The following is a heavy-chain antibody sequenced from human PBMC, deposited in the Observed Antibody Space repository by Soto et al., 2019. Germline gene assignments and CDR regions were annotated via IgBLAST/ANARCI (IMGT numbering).Heavy chain of an antibody. J-gene: IGHJ6*02. Sequence: GVSLRLSFAASGFTFSGSAMHWVRQASGKGLEWVGRIRSKAKSYATAYAESVKGRFTISRDDSKNTAYLQMNSLKIEDTAVYYCTADTAMTNYGMDVWGQGTTVTVSS. CDR1: GFTFSGSA. V-gene: IGHV3-73*01. CDR2: IRSKAKSYAT. D-gene: IGHD5-18*01. CDR3: TADTAMTNYGMDV.